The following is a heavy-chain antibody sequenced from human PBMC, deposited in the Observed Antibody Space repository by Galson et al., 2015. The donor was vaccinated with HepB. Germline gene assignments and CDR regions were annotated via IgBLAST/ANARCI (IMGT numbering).Heavy chain of an antibody. V-gene: IGHV1-18*01. J-gene: IGHJ4*02. CDR1: GYTFTKCI. Sequence: SVKVSCKASGYTFTKCIVNWVRQAPGQELEWMGWIIPYNNKRNYGQKFQGRLTMTTDTSTSTAYMELRSLRSDDTAVYYCARARIIPGGYYFDYWGQGTLVTVSS. CDR2: IIPYNNKR. CDR3: ARARIIPGGYYFDY. D-gene: IGHD2-21*01.